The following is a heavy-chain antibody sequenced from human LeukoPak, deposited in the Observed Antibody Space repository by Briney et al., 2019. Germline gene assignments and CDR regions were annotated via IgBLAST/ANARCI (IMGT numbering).Heavy chain of an antibody. CDR1: GFTFDDYG. CDR3: TSTRYFDWSPLDYFDY. D-gene: IGHD3-9*01. V-gene: IGHV3-49*03. Sequence: GGSLRLSCAASGFTFDDYGMSWFRQAPGKGLEWVGFIRSKAYGGTTEYAASVKGRFTISRDDSKSIAYLQMNSLKTEDTAVYYCTSTRYFDWSPLDYFDYWGQGTLVTVSS. CDR2: IRSKAYGGTT. J-gene: IGHJ4*02.